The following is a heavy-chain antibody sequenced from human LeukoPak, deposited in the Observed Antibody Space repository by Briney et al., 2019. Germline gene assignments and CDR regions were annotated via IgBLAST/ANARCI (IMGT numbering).Heavy chain of an antibody. Sequence: PSETLSLTCTVSGGSISSSSYYWGWIRQPPGKGLEWIGSIYYSGSTYYNPSLESRVTISVDTSKNQFSLKLSSVTAADTAVYYCARLSYDILTGYRFDPWGQGTLVTVSS. CDR1: GGSISSSSYY. V-gene: IGHV4-39*01. D-gene: IGHD3-9*01. CDR3: ARLSYDILTGYRFDP. J-gene: IGHJ5*02. CDR2: IYYSGST.